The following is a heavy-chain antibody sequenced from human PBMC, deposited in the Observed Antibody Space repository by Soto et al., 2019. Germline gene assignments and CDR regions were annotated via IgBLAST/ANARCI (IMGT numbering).Heavy chain of an antibody. CDR1: GFTFSNAW. V-gene: IGHV3-15*07. CDR2: IKSKTEGGTT. CDR3: TTDLLASSRATVTTFYYYGMDV. Sequence: PGGSLRLSCAASGFTFSNAWMNWVRQAPGKGLEWVGRIKSKTEGGTTDYAAPVNGGFTISRDDSKNTLYLQMNSLKTEDTAVYYCTTDLLASSRATVTTFYYYGMDVWGQGTTVTGSS. D-gene: IGHD4-4*01. J-gene: IGHJ6*02.